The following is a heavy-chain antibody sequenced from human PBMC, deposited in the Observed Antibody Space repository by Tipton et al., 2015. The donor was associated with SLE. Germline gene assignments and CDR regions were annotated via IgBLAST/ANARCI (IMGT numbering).Heavy chain of an antibody. V-gene: IGHV1-18*04. CDR3: ALRWPDTWTTVY. CDR2: ISAYNGNT. J-gene: IGHJ4*02. CDR1: GFTFRSHY. D-gene: IGHD5-12*01. Sequence: QVQLVQSGAEVKRPGASVKVSCKASGFTFRSHYMHWVRQAPGQGLEWMGWISAYNGNTNYAQKLQGRVTMTTDTSTSTAYMELRSLRSDDTAVYYCALRWPDTWTTVYWGQGTLVTVSS.